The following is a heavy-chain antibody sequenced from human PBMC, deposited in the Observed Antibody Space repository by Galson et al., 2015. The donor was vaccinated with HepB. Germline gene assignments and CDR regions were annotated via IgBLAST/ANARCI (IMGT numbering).Heavy chain of an antibody. CDR2: IDGSGGTT. J-gene: IGHJ4*02. CDR3: AEALGSTWSFDY. D-gene: IGHD6-13*01. Sequence: SLRLSCAASGFTFSDYAMSWVRQAPGKGLEWVSSIDGSGGTTHYADSVRGRFTISRDNSKNTLYLQMNSLRAEDTAVYYCAEALGSTWSFDYWGQGTLVAVSS. CDR1: GFTFSDYA. V-gene: IGHV3-23*01.